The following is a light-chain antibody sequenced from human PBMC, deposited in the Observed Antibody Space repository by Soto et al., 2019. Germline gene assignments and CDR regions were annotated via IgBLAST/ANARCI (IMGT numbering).Light chain of an antibody. J-gene: IGKJ3*01. Sequence: DIQMTQSPSSLSASVGDRVTITCRASQSISSYLNWSQQKPGKAPKLLIYAASSLQSGVPSRFSGSGSGTYFTLTISSLQPEDCATYSCQQSYSTLTFGPGTKVYIK. V-gene: IGKV1-39*01. CDR3: QQSYSTLT. CDR1: QSISSY. CDR2: AAS.